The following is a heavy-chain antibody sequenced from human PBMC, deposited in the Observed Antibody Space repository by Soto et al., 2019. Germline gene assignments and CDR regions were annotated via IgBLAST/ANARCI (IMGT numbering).Heavy chain of an antibody. CDR1: GETLPRYD. CDR2: MNPNSGNT. CDR3: ARVSGTYSHVGGYYYYYYMDV. D-gene: IGHD3-10*01. Sequence: GGSVEVSCQGSGETLPRYDINWGGQGPGQGGEWMGWMNPNSGNTGYAQKFQGRVTMTRNTSISTAYMELSSLRSEDTAVYYCARVSGTYSHVGGYYYYYYMDVWGKGTTVTVSS. V-gene: IGHV1-8*01. J-gene: IGHJ6*03.